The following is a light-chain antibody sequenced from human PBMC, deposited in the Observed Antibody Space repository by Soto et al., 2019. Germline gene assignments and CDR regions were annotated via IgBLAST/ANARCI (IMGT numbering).Light chain of an antibody. CDR1: EAISTW. CDR2: SAS. CDR3: QQAMCFSLT. Sequence: DIKMTQSPSSVSASVGDRVTITCRASEAISTWLAWYQQKPGRAPKLLIYSASNLQNGAPSRFTGSGSGTDFALTITSLHPDDTALYDGQQAMCFSLTFGGGTKVEIK. V-gene: IGKV1-12*01. J-gene: IGKJ4*01.